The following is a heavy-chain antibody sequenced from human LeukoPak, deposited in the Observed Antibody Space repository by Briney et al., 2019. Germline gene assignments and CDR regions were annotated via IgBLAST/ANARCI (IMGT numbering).Heavy chain of an antibody. J-gene: IGHJ4*02. CDR3: AKDEAAAGVDFDY. CDR1: GFTFSGYG. CDR2: IRSDGSVK. Sequence: GGSLRLSCAASGFTFSGYGIHWVRQAPGKGLEWVAFIRSDGSVKYYTDSVRGRFTISRDNSKNTLYLQMNSLRAEDTAVYYCAKDEAAAGVDFDYWGQGTLVTVYS. V-gene: IGHV3-30*02. D-gene: IGHD6-13*01.